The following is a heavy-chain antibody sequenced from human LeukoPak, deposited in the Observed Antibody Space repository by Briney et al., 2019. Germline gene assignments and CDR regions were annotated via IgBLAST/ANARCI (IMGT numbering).Heavy chain of an antibody. CDR3: ARMVGLVSDF. J-gene: IGHJ4*02. Sequence: SQTLSLTCAISGDIVSSNSAAWNWIRQSPSRGLEWLGGTYYRSKWHSYYAPSVKSRITINPDTSKNQFSLQLKSVTPEDTAVYYCARMVGLVSDFWGQGTLVTVSS. V-gene: IGHV6-1*01. CDR2: TYYRSKWHS. CDR1: GDIVSSNSAA. D-gene: IGHD3-10*01.